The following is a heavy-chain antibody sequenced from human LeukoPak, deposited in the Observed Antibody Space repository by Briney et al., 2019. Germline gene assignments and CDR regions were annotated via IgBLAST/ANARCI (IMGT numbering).Heavy chain of an antibody. CDR2: INPNSGGT. J-gene: IGHJ4*02. CDR3: ARFGALWFGESSPLFDY. Sequence: GASVKVSCKASGYTFTGYYMHWVRQAPGQGLGWMGWINPNSGGTNYAQKFQGRVTMTRDTSISTAYMELSRLRSDDTAVYYCARFGALWFGESSPLFDYWGQGTLVTVSS. V-gene: IGHV1-2*02. CDR1: GYTFTGYY. D-gene: IGHD3-10*01.